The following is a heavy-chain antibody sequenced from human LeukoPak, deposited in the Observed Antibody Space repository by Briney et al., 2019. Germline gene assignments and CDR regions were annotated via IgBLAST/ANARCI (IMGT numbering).Heavy chain of an antibody. CDR2: IYYSGST. Sequence: PSQTLSLTCTVCGGSIRSGGYYWSWIRQHPGKGLEWIGYIYYSGSTYYNPSLKSRVTISVDTSKNQFSLKLSSVTAADTAVYYCARDCGGDCYAAFDYWGQGTLVTVSS. J-gene: IGHJ4*02. CDR3: ARDCGGDCYAAFDY. D-gene: IGHD2-21*02. V-gene: IGHV4-31*03. CDR1: GGSIRSGGYY.